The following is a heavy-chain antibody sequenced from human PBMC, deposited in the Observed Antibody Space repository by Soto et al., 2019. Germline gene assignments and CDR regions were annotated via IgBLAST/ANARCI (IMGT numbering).Heavy chain of an antibody. Sequence: GGSLRLSCAASGFTFSSYSMNWVRQAPGKGLEWVSSISSSSSYIYYAYPVKGRFTISRDNVKNSLYLQMNSLRAEDTAVYYCARERENYYFDYWGQGTLVTVS. J-gene: IGHJ4*02. CDR2: ISSSSSYI. V-gene: IGHV3-21*01. CDR3: ARERENYYFDY. CDR1: GFTFSSYS.